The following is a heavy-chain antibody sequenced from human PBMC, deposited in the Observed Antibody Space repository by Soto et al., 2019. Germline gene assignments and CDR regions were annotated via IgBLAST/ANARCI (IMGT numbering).Heavy chain of an antibody. J-gene: IGHJ3*02. Sequence: EVQLLESGGGLVQPGGSLRLSCAASGFTFSSYAMSWVRQAPGKGLEWVSAISGSGGSTYYADSVKGRFTISRDNSKNTLYLQMNSLRAADTAVYYCAKDSSATLSAFDIWGQGTMVTVSS. CDR3: AKDSSATLSAFDI. CDR1: GFTFSSYA. CDR2: ISGSGGST. D-gene: IGHD5-12*01. V-gene: IGHV3-23*01.